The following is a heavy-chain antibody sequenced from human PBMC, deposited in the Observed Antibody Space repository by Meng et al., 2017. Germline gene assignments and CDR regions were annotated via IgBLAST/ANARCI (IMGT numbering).Heavy chain of an antibody. D-gene: IGHD6-19*01. CDR1: GLTFSSYA. CDR2: IIPIFGTA. Sequence: SVKVVCNASGLTFSSYAISWARHAPGQGLEWMGGIIPIFGTANYAQKFQGRVTITADKSTSTAYMELSSLRSEDTAVYYCASAPIAVAGQMPKGFAYWGQGTLVTVSS. J-gene: IGHJ4*02. V-gene: IGHV1-69*06. CDR3: ASAPIAVAGQMPKGFAY.